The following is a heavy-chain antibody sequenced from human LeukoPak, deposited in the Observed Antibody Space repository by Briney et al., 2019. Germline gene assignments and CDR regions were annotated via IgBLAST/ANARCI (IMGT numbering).Heavy chain of an antibody. J-gene: IGHJ6*03. D-gene: IGHD3-10*02. V-gene: IGHV3-48*04. CDR3: AELGITMSGGV. CDR1: GFTFSSYW. CDR2: ISSSGSTI. Sequence: GGSLRLSCAASGFTFSSYWMSWVRQAPGKGLEWVSYISSSGSTIYYADSVKGRFTISRDNAKNSLYLQMNSLRAEDTAVYYCAELGITMSGGVCGKGTTVTISS.